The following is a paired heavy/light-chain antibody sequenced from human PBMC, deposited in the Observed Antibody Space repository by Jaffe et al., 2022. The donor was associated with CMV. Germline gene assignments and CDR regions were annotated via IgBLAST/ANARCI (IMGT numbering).Light chain of an antibody. CDR3: QQRSNWPPT. Sequence: EIVLTQSPATLSLSPGERATLSCRASQSVSSYLAWYQQKPGQAPRLLIYDASNRATGIPARFSGSGSGTDFTLTISSLEPEDFAVYYCQQRSNWPPTFGPGTKVDIK. J-gene: IGKJ3*01. V-gene: IGKV3-11*01. CDR2: DAS. CDR1: QSVSSY.
Heavy chain of an antibody. V-gene: IGHV4-39*01. CDR3: ARHGKGTGGSCYVTSMGACWFDP. Sequence: QLQLQESGPGLVKPSETLSLTCTVSGGSISSSSYYWGWIRQPPGKGLEWIGSIYYSGSTYYNPSLKSRVTISVDTSKNQFSLKLSSVTAADTAVYYCARHGKGTGGSCYVTSMGACWFDPWGQGTLVTVSS. J-gene: IGHJ5*02. CDR2: IYYSGST. D-gene: IGHD2-15*01. CDR1: GGSISSSSYY.